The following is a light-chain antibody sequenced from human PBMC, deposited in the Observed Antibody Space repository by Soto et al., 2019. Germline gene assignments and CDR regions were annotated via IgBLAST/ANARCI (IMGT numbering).Light chain of an antibody. CDR3: AAWDDSLNGGV. CDR2: SNT. J-gene: IGLJ1*01. CDR1: SSNIGSNT. V-gene: IGLV1-44*01. Sequence: QSVLTQAPSASGTPGQRVTISFFGSSSNIGSNTVNWYQQLPGTAPKLLIYSNTQRPSGVPDRFSGSKSGTSASLAISGLQSEDEADYYCAAWDDSLNGGVFGTGTKVTVL.